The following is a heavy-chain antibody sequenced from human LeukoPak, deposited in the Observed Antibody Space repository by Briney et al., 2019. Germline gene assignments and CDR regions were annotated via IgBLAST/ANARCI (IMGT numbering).Heavy chain of an antibody. CDR2: ISAYNGNT. J-gene: IGHJ4*02. CDR1: GYTFTSYG. Sequence: ASVKVSCKASGYTFTSYGISWVRQAPGQGLEWMGWISAYNGNTNYAQKLQGRVTMTTDTSTSTAYMELRSLRSDDTAVYYCARDHYYGSGSYYRDSDYWGQGTLVTVSS. D-gene: IGHD3-10*01. V-gene: IGHV1-18*01. CDR3: ARDHYYGSGSYYRDSDY.